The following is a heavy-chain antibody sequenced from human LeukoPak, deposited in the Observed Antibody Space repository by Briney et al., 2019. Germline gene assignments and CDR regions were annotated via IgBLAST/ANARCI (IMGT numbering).Heavy chain of an antibody. V-gene: IGHV4-61*01. Sequence: SETLSLTCAVSGGSISSSNWWSWIRQPPGKGLEWIGYIYYSGSTNYNPSLKSRVTISVDTSKNQFSLKLSSVTAADTAVYYCASNSEGITNNFDYWGQGTLVTVSS. CDR1: GGSISSSNW. J-gene: IGHJ4*02. D-gene: IGHD3-10*01. CDR2: IYYSGST. CDR3: ASNSEGITNNFDY.